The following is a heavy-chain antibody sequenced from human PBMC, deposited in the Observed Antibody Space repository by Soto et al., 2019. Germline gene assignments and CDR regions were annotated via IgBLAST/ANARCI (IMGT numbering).Heavy chain of an antibody. D-gene: IGHD3-3*01. V-gene: IGHV4-34*01. Sequence: SETLSLTCAVYGGSFSGYYWSWIRQPPGKGLEWIGEINHSGSTNYNPSLKSRVTLSVDTSKNQFSLKLSSVTAADTAVYYCAGGRITIFGVVAWGQGTLVTVS. J-gene: IGHJ5*02. CDR2: INHSGST. CDR1: GGSFSGYY. CDR3: AGGRITIFGVVA.